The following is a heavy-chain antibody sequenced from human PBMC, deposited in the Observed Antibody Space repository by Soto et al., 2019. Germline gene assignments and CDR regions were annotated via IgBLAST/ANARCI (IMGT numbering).Heavy chain of an antibody. Sequence: QVQLVQSGAEVKKPGASVKVSCKASGYTFTSYAMHWVRQAPGQRLEWMGWINAGNGNTKYSQKFQGRVTITRDTAASTAYMELSSLRSEDTAVYYCARSITIFGVVDYYYGMDVWGQGTTVTVSS. J-gene: IGHJ6*02. CDR2: INAGNGNT. CDR3: ARSITIFGVVDYYYGMDV. CDR1: GYTFTSYA. D-gene: IGHD3-3*01. V-gene: IGHV1-3*01.